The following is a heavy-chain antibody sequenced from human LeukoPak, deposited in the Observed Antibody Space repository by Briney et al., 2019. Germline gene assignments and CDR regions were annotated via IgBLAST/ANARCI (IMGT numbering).Heavy chain of an antibody. CDR3: SAAVGTDFYDYGMDV. CDR2: IRSKANTYAT. D-gene: IGHD6-13*01. CDR1: GHTFRGSA. Sequence: PGGSLRLSCAASGHTFRGSAMHWVRQASGKGLEWVGRIRSKANTYATAYAASVKGRFTISRDDSTNTAYLQLNSLKTEDTAVYYCSAAVGTDFYDYGMDVWGQGTTVTVSS. J-gene: IGHJ6*02. V-gene: IGHV3-73*01.